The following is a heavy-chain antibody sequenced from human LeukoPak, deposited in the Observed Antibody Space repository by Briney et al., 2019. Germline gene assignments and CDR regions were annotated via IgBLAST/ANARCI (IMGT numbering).Heavy chain of an antibody. Sequence: GGSLRLSCAASGFIFSDYVMNWLRQAPGRGLEWVAYIRYDGSHKYYIDSVKGRFTISRDNAKNSLYLQMNSLRAEDTAVYYCARRCSSTSCYSGIDYWGQGTLVTVSS. CDR3: ARRCSSTSCYSGIDY. CDR2: IRYDGSHK. CDR1: GFIFSDYV. V-gene: IGHV3-30*02. J-gene: IGHJ4*02. D-gene: IGHD2-2*01.